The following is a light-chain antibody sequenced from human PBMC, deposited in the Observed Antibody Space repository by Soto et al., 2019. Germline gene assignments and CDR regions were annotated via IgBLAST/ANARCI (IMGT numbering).Light chain of an antibody. Sequence: DIQITKSPYSLSAAVGDRVTIACRASQNINTYLNWYQQKPGKAPKLLMFDAASLQSGVPSRFSGSGSRTDFTLTITSLQPEDFATYYCQQTSSAPFTFGPGTKVDIK. CDR2: DAA. J-gene: IGKJ3*01. V-gene: IGKV1-39*01. CDR1: QNINTY. CDR3: QQTSSAPFT.